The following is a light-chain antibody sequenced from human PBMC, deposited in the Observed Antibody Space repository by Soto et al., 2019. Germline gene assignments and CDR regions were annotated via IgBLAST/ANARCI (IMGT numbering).Light chain of an antibody. CDR2: SXS. CDR3: LQHKNDPRT. J-gene: IGKJ1*01. V-gene: IGKV1-17*01. CDR1: EGIGND. Sequence: IQMIQSPASLSASQXDRVAISSHASEGIGNDLGXXQQXXGXAPKXXXASXSSLQTGGPSSLSGSGSGTEFTRTISSRQHEDSATYYCLQHKNDPRTVGQGTKVEIK.